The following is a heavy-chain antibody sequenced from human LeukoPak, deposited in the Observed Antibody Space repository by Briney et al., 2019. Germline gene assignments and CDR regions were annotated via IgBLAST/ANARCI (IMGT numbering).Heavy chain of an antibody. D-gene: IGHD3-10*01. V-gene: IGHV7-4-1*02. Sequence: ASVKVSCKASGYTFTSYAMNWVRQAPGQGLEWMGWINTNTGNPTYAQGFTGRFVFSSDTSVSTAYLQISSLKAEDTAVYYCARAGKVRGVIIYYGMDVWGQGTTVTVSS. J-gene: IGHJ6*02. CDR1: GYTFTSYA. CDR3: ARAGKVRGVIIYYGMDV. CDR2: INTNTGNP.